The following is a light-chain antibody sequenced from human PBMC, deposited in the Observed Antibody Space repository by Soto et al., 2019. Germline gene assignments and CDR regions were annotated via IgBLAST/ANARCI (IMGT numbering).Light chain of an antibody. CDR3: SSYTSRSSITYV. Sequence: QSALTQPASVSGSPGQSITISCTGTSSDVGGYNYVSWYQQHPGKAPKLMIYDVSNRPSGVSNRFSGSKSGNTASLTISGLQAEDEADYYCSSYTSRSSITYVFGTGTKVTVL. CDR2: DVS. J-gene: IGLJ1*01. CDR1: SSDVGGYNY. V-gene: IGLV2-14*01.